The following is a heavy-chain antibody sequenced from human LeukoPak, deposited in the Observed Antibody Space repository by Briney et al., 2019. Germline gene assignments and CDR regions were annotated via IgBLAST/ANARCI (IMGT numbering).Heavy chain of an antibody. CDR2: FDPEDGET. CDR1: GYTLTELS. Sequence: ASVKVSCKVSGYTLTELSMHWVRQAPGKGLEWMGGFDPEDGETIYAQKFQGRVTMTEDTSTDTAYMELSSLRSEDMAVYYCARVYGQWLDVTYYFDYWGQGTLVTVSS. J-gene: IGHJ4*02. CDR3: ARVYGQWLDVTYYFDY. D-gene: IGHD6-19*01. V-gene: IGHV1-24*01.